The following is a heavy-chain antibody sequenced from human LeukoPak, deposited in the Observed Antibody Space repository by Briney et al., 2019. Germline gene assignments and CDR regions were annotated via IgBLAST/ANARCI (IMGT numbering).Heavy chain of an antibody. CDR1: GDSISSGNY. CDR3: ARQVPGAGSWFDY. V-gene: IGHV4-38-2*02. Sequence: SETLSLTCTVSGDSISSGNYWGWIRQPPGKGLEWIGSIFHTGSTYFNLSLKSRVTTSVDTSKNQFSLRLSSVTAADTAVYYCARQVPGAGSWFDYWGQGTLVTVSS. D-gene: IGHD6-13*01. CDR2: IFHTGST. J-gene: IGHJ4*02.